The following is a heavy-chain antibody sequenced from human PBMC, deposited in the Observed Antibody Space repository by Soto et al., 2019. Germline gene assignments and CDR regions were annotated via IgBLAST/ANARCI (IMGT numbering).Heavy chain of an antibody. V-gene: IGHV1-18*01. Sequence: QVQLVQSGAEVKKPGASVKVSCKASGYTFTSYGISWVRQAPGQGLEWMGWISAYNGNTNYAQKLQGRVTMTTDTSTSAAYMELRSLRSDDTAVYSWARDRVRGGANRRGFDYWGQGTLVTVSS. D-gene: IGHD1-26*01. CDR2: ISAYNGNT. J-gene: IGHJ4*02. CDR3: ARDRVRGGANRRGFDY. CDR1: GYTFTSYG.